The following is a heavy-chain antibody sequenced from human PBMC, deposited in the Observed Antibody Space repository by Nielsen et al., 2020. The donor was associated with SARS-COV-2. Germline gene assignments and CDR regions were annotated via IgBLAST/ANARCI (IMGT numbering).Heavy chain of an antibody. D-gene: IGHD4-17*01. CDR1: GFTFSDYY. CDR3: AKDKGDYGSEAAGMDV. Sequence: GGSLRLSCAASGFTFSDYYMNWIRQAPGKGVEWVSFISFSGSETDYADSVRGRITIFRDNARNSVSLKMNSLRPEDTAVYYCAKDKGDYGSEAAGMDVWGQGTTVIVSS. CDR2: ISFSGSET. V-gene: IGHV3-11*05. J-gene: IGHJ6*02.